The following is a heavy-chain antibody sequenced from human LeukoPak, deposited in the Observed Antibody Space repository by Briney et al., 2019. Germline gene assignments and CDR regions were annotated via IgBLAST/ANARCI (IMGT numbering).Heavy chain of an antibody. CDR1: GYTFTSYG. J-gene: IGHJ6*03. Sequence: ASVKVSCKASGYTFTSYGISWVRQAPGQGLEWMGWISAYNGNTNYAQKLQGRVTMTTDTSTSTAYMELRSLRSDGTAVYYCARLTYYDFWSGYYAYYYYMDVWGKGTTVTVSS. D-gene: IGHD3-3*01. CDR3: ARLTYYDFWSGYYAYYYYMDV. CDR2: ISAYNGNT. V-gene: IGHV1-18*01.